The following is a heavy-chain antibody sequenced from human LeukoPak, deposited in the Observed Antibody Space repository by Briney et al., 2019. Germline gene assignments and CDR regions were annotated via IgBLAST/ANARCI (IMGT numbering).Heavy chain of an antibody. J-gene: IGHJ4*02. CDR2: ISYDGSNK. Sequence: GGSLRLSCAASGFTFSSYSMNWVRQAPGKGLEWVAVISYDGSNKYYADSVKGRFTISRDNSRNTLYLQMNSLRAEDTAVYYCASPSIAAAGRNYFDYWGQGTLSPSPQ. D-gene: IGHD6-13*01. CDR1: GFTFSSYS. CDR3: ASPSIAAAGRNYFDY. V-gene: IGHV3-30*03.